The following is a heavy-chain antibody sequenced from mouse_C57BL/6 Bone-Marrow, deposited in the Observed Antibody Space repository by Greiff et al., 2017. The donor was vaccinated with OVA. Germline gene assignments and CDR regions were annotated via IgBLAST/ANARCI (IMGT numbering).Heavy chain of an antibody. D-gene: IGHD2-12*01. CDR1: GYTFTDYN. J-gene: IGHJ4*01. V-gene: IGHV1-18*01. CDR2: INPNNGGT. CDR3: ARGGYSPYAMDY. Sequence: VQLQQSGPELVKPGASVKIPCKASGYTFTDYNMDWVKQSHGKSLEWIGDINPNNGGTIYNQKFKGKATLTVDKSSSTAYMELRSLTSEDTAVYYGARGGYSPYAMDYWGQGTSVTVSS.